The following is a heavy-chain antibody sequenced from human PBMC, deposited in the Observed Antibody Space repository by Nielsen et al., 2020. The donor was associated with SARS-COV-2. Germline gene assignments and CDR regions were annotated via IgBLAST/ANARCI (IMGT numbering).Heavy chain of an antibody. J-gene: IGHJ3*02. CDR1: GFTFSSYA. D-gene: IGHD1-26*01. CDR3: AKAEGAKGWMDAFDI. Sequence: GESLKISCAASGFTFSSYAMSWVRQAPGKGLEWVSAISGSGGSTYYADSVKGRFTISRDNSKNTLYLQMNSLRAEDTAVYYCAKAEGAKGWMDAFDIWGQGTMVTVSS. CDR2: ISGSGGST. V-gene: IGHV3-23*01.